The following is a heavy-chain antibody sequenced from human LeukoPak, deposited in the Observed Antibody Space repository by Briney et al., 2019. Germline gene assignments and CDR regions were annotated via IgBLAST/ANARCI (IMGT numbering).Heavy chain of an antibody. CDR2: IYYSGST. CDR1: GWSVSGYY. D-gene: IGHD2-2*01. CDR3: ARAAEYGLYYCDY. J-gene: IGHJ4*02. V-gene: IGHV4-34*01. Sequence: SETLSRTCAGYGWSVSGYYWSWIRQPPGKGLEWIGNIYYSGSTYYNPSLKSRVSISVDTSKNQFSLKLTSVTAADTDVYYCARAAEYGLYYCDYGGKGTLVTVSS.